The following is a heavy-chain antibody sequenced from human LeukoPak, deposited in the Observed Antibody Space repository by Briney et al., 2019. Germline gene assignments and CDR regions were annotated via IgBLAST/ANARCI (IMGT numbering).Heavy chain of an antibody. V-gene: IGHV3-9*01. CDR2: ISWNSGSI. CDR1: GFTFDDYA. J-gene: IGHJ3*02. CDR3: AKSNSPGIAVAGTFDI. Sequence: GRSLRLSCAAPGFTFDDYAMHWVRQAPGKGLEWVSGISWNSGSIGYADSVKGRFTISRDNAKNSLYLQMNSLRAEDTALYYCAKSNSPGIAVAGTFDIWGQGTMVTVSS. D-gene: IGHD6-19*01.